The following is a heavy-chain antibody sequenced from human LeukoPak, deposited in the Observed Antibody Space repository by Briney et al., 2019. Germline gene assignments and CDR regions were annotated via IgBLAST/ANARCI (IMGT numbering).Heavy chain of an antibody. CDR2: ISSSSSTI. CDR3: ARDDGRRGVYYYYYMDV. Sequence: GGSLRLSCAASGFTFSSYSMNWVRQAPGKGLEWVSYISSSSSTIYYADSVKGRFTISRDNAKNSLYLQMNSLRAEDTAVYYCARDDGRRGVYYYYYMDVWGKGTTVTVSS. J-gene: IGHJ6*03. CDR1: GFTFSSYS. D-gene: IGHD1-26*01. V-gene: IGHV3-48*01.